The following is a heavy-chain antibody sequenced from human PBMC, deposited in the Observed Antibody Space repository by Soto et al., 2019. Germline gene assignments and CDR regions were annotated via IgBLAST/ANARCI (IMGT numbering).Heavy chain of an antibody. CDR3: ARAGIAGAGHWFGP. CDR1: GGTFSSYT. CDR2: IIPILGIA. V-gene: IGHV1-69*02. J-gene: IGHJ5*02. D-gene: IGHD6-19*01. Sequence: QVQLVQSGAEVKKPGSSVKVSCKASGGTFSSYTISWVRQAPGQGLEWMGRIIPILGIANYAQKFPGRVTITADKSMSTADMELSSLSSEVTAVYYCARAGIAGAGHWFGPWGQGSLVTDSS.